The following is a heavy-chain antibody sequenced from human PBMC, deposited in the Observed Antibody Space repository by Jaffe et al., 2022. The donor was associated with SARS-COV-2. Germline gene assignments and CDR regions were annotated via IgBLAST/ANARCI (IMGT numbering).Heavy chain of an antibody. V-gene: IGHV6-1*01. CDR3: AKQSYGDTAYRGFDF. D-gene: IGHD3-16*01. CDR1: GDSVSSKNAT. Sequence: QVQLQQSGPGLVKPLQTLSLTCAISGDSVSSKNATWNWIRQSPSRGLEWLGRTYYRSTWHNDYAESVKGRIAITPDTSKNQVSLHLNSVTPEDTAIFYCAKQSYGDTAYRGFDFWGHGTLVTVSS. CDR2: TYYRSTWHN. J-gene: IGHJ4*01.